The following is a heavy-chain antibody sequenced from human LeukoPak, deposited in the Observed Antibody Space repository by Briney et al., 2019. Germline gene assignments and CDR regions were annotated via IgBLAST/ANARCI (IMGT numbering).Heavy chain of an antibody. CDR2: IYPGDSDT. Sequence: GESLKISCKGSGYTFTTYWIGWVRQMPGKGLEWMGIIYPGDSDTRYSPSFQGQVTISADKSISTAYLQWSSLKASDTAMYYCARSLTGQWLGFDYWGQGTLVTVSS. CDR1: GYTFTTYW. D-gene: IGHD6-19*01. V-gene: IGHV5-51*01. J-gene: IGHJ4*02. CDR3: ARSLTGQWLGFDY.